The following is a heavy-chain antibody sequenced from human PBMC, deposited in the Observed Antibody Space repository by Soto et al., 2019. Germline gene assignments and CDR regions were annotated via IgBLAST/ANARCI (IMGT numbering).Heavy chain of an antibody. J-gene: IGHJ3*02. CDR2: ISGSGGST. CDR3: AKDKGGYSSSSAKRGAFDI. D-gene: IGHD6-6*01. Sequence: GGSLRLSCAASGFTFSSYAMSWVRQAPGKGLEWVSAISGSGGSTYYADSVKGRFTISRDNSKNTLYLQMNSLRAEDTAVYYCAKDKGGYSSSSAKRGAFDIWGQGTMVTVSS. V-gene: IGHV3-23*01. CDR1: GFTFSSYA.